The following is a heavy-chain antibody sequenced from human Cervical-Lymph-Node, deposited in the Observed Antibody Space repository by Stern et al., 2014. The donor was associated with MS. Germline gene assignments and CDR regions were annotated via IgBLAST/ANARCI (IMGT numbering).Heavy chain of an antibody. V-gene: IGHV4-4*02. CDR3: AREGYSSSYDAFDI. D-gene: IGHD6-6*01. J-gene: IGHJ3*02. Sequence: QLQLQESGPGLVKPSGTLSLTCAVSGGSISSSNLGSWVRQPPGKGLEWXGGIYHSGSTNYNQSLHSRVTISVANTKNQFALKLSSGTAADTAVYYCAREGYSSSYDAFDIWGQGTMVTVSS. CDR2: IYHSGST. CDR1: GGSISSSNL.